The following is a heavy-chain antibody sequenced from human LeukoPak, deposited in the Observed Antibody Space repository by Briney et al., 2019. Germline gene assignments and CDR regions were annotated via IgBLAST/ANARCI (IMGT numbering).Heavy chain of an antibody. CDR1: GFTFSSFA. CDR2: ISGSGGST. D-gene: IGHD4-17*01. CDR3: AKDLPDYGDYIEGY. Sequence: GGSLRLSCAASGFTFSSFAMSGVRQAPGKGREGVSTISGSGGSTNYADSVKGRFTFSRDNSKNTLYLQMNSLRAEDTAVYYCAKDLPDYGDYIEGYWGQGTLVTVSS. V-gene: IGHV3-23*01. J-gene: IGHJ4*02.